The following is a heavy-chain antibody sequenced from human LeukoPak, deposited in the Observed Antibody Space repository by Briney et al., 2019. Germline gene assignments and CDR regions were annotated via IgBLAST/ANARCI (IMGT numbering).Heavy chain of an antibody. CDR2: INPSGGST. V-gene: IGHV1-46*01. D-gene: IGHD6-13*01. CDR3: ARDAMQNIAAAGYFDY. J-gene: IGHJ4*02. CDR1: GYTFTSYY. Sequence: ASVKVSCKASGYTFTSYYMHWVRQAPGQGLEWMGIINPSGGSTSYAQKFQGRVTMTRDTSTSTVYMELSSLRSEDTAVCYCARDAMQNIAAAGYFDYWGQGTLVTVSS.